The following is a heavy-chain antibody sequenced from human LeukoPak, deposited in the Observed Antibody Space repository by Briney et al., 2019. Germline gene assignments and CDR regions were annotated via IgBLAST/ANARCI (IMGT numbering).Heavy chain of an antibody. CDR1: GFTFSTYA. CDR2: ISSSSGAYI. V-gene: IGHV3-21*01. CDR3: ARVWTNNWFDP. J-gene: IGHJ5*02. D-gene: IGHD3/OR15-3a*01. Sequence: PGGSLRLSCAVSGFTFSTYAMNWVRQAPGKGLEWVSSISSSSGAYIYYADSVKGRFTISRDNAQNSLYLQMNSLRAEDTAVYYCARVWTNNWFDPWGQGTLVTVSS.